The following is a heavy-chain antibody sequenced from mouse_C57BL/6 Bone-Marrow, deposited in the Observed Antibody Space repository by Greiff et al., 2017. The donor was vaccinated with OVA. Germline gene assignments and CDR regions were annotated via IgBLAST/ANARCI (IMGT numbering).Heavy chain of an antibody. CDR2: IDPETGGT. Sequence: VQLQQSGAELVRPGASVTLSCKASGYTFTDYEMHWVKQTPVHGLEWIGAIDPETGGTAYNQKFKGQAILTADKSSSTAYMELRSLTSEDSAVYYCTRGGYYGNYYAMDYWGQGTSVTVSS. J-gene: IGHJ4*01. CDR1: GYTFTDYE. CDR3: TRGGYYGNYYAMDY. V-gene: IGHV1-15*01. D-gene: IGHD2-1*01.